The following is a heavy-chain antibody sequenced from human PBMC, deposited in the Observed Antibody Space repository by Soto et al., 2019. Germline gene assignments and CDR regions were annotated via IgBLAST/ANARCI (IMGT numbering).Heavy chain of an antibody. J-gene: IGHJ5*02. Sequence: QVQLVQSGAEVRKPGASVRVSCKATGYSFTRHDITWLRQAAGQGLEWMGWMNPNSGNAVYAQKFQGRVTMTRNTSITTAYIEVTSLKSEDTAVYFCARGAYNDYSHWFDPWGQGNLVTVSS. CDR2: MNPNSGNA. D-gene: IGHD4-4*01. CDR1: GYSFTRHD. V-gene: IGHV1-8*01. CDR3: ARGAYNDYSHWFDP.